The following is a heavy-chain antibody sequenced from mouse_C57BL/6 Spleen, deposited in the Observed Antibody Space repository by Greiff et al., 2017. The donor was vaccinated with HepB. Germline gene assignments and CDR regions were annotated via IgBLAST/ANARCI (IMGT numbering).Heavy chain of an antibody. Sequence: QVQLQQPGAELVMPGASVKLSCKASGYTFTSYWMHWVKQRPGQGLEWIGEIDPSDSYTNYNQKFKGKSTLTVDKSSSTAYMQLSSLTSEDSAVYYGARSDSNWAWFAYWGQGTLVTVSA. V-gene: IGHV1-69*01. CDR2: IDPSDSYT. D-gene: IGHD2-5*01. J-gene: IGHJ3*01. CDR3: ARSDSNWAWFAY. CDR1: GYTFTSYW.